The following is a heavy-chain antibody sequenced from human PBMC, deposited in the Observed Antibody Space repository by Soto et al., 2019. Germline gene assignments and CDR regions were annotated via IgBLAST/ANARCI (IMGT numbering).Heavy chain of an antibody. Sequence: SETLSLTCTVSGGSISSYYWSWIRQPPGKGLEWIGYIYYSGSTNYNPSLKSRVTISVDTSKNQFSLKLSSVTAADTAVYYCARYDSSYALFDYWGQGTLVTVSS. D-gene: IGHD3-22*01. J-gene: IGHJ4*02. CDR2: IYYSGST. V-gene: IGHV4-59*01. CDR1: GGSISSYY. CDR3: ARYDSSYALFDY.